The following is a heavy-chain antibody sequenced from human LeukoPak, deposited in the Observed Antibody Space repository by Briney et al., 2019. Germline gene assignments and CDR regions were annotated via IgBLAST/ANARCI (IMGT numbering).Heavy chain of an antibody. D-gene: IGHD6-25*01. V-gene: IGHV1-58*01. Sequence: SVKVSCKASGFTFSNSAVQWVRQARGQRLEWIGWIVVGSANTNYAQKFQERVTITRDMSTSTAYMELSSLRSEDTAVYYCAADSSGNDAFDIWGQGTMVTVSS. J-gene: IGHJ3*02. CDR2: IVVGSANT. CDR1: GFTFSNSA. CDR3: AADSSGNDAFDI.